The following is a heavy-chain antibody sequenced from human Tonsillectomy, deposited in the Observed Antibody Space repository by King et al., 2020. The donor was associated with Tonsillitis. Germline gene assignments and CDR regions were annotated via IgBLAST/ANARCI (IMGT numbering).Heavy chain of an antibody. CDR3: AKGMRGNYFYLGLDV. CDR1: GFTFDDYA. V-gene: IGHV3-43D*03. CDR2: ISWDGGST. J-gene: IGHJ6*01. Sequence: VQLVESGGVVVQPGGSLRLSCAASGFTFDDYAMRWVRQAPGKGLEWVSLISWDGGSTYYAHSVKGRFTISRDNSKNSLYLQMNSLRVEDTALYYCAKGMRGNYFYLGLDVSGQRTTVTVSP.